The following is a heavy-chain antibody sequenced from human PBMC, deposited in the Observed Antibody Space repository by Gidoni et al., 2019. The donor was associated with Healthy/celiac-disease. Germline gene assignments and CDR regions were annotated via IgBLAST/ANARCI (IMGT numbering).Heavy chain of an antibody. CDR1: GYTFTGYY. CDR3: ATSNPYCSGGSCYSLGY. D-gene: IGHD2-15*01. J-gene: IGHJ4*02. CDR2: INPNSGGT. Sequence: QVQLVQSGAEVQKPGASVKVSCKASGYTFTGYYMHWVRQAPGQGLEWMGWINPNSGGTNYAQKFQGWVTMTRDTSISTAYMELSRLRSDDTAVYYCATSNPYCSGGSCYSLGYWGQGTLVTVSS. V-gene: IGHV1-2*04.